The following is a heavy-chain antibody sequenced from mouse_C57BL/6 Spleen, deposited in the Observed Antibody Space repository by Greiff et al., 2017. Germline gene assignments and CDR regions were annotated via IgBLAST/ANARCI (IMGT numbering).Heavy chain of an antibody. CDR1: GFTFSDYG. CDR3: ARKDSTMITTRAMDY. J-gene: IGHJ4*01. Sequence: EVHLVESGGGLVKPGGSLKLSCAASGFTFSDYGMHWVRQAPEKGLEWVAYISSGSSTIYYADTVKGRFTISRDNAKNTLFLQMTSLRSEDTAMYYCARKDSTMITTRAMDYWGQGTSVTVSS. CDR2: ISSGSSTI. D-gene: IGHD2-4*01. V-gene: IGHV5-17*01.